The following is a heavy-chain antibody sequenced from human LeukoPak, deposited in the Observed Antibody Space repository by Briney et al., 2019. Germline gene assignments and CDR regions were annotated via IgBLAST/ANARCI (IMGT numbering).Heavy chain of an antibody. V-gene: IGHV3-30*18. CDR2: ISYDGSNK. Sequence: GGSLRLSCAASGFTFSNYGMHWVRQAPGKGLEWVALISYDGSNKYYADSVKGRFTISRDNSKNTLYLQMNSLRAEDTAVYYCAKDARDLIYFDYWGQGTLVTVSS. J-gene: IGHJ4*02. CDR1: GFTFSNYG. CDR3: AKDARDLIYFDY.